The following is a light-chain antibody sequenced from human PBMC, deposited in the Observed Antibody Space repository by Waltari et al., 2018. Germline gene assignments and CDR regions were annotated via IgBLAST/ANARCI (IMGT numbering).Light chain of an antibody. Sequence: QTVVTQATALSVSPGGTVKLTCALSSGPVSNPSYVTWYQQSPGQAPRTLVYKADSRSSGVPDRFSGSILGNKAALTITGAQADDESDYYCALYMGSGIWVFGGGTKLTVL. V-gene: IGLV8-61*01. J-gene: IGLJ3*02. CDR3: ALYMGSGIWV. CDR1: SGPVSNPSY. CDR2: KAD.